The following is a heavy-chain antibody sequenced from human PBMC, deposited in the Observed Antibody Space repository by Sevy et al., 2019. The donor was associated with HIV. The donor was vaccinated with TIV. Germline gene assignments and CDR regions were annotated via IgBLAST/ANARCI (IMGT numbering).Heavy chain of an antibody. CDR3: AKDSNDFWSGYRYYYYYYMDV. CDR1: GFTFSSYG. Sequence: GGSLRLPCAASGFTFSSYGMHWVRQAPGKGLEWVAVISYDGSNKYYADSVKGRFTISRDNSKNTLYLQMNSLRAEDTAVYYCAKDSNDFWSGYRYYYYYYMDVWGKGTTVTVSS. V-gene: IGHV3-30*18. D-gene: IGHD3-3*01. J-gene: IGHJ6*03. CDR2: ISYDGSNK.